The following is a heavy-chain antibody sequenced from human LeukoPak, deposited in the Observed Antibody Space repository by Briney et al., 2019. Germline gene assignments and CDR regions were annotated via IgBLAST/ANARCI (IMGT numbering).Heavy chain of an antibody. CDR2: IAIDGINK. V-gene: IGHV3-30-3*01. Sequence: GGSLRLSCSASGFTFSSYAIHWVRQAPGKGLEWVAVIAIDGINKYYADSVKGRVTLSRDNSKNTVYLQMSSLRVADTGVYYCGRGFSNWSLDYWGQGTLITVSS. J-gene: IGHJ4*02. CDR3: GRGFSNWSLDY. D-gene: IGHD6-13*01. CDR1: GFTFSSYA.